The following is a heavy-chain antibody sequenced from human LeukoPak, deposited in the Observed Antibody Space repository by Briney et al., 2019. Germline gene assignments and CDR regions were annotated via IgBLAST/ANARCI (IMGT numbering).Heavy chain of an antibody. J-gene: IGHJ5*02. CDR3: ARRGTYYDILTGYYPNWFDP. CDR1: GGSISSYY. D-gene: IGHD3-9*01. V-gene: IGHV4-59*12. CDR2: IYHSGST. Sequence: SETLSLTCTVSGGSISSYYWSWIQQPPGKGLEWIGEIYHSGSTNYNPSLKSRVTISVDKSKNQFSLKLSSVTAADTAVYYCARRGTYYDILTGYYPNWFDPWGQGTLVTVSS.